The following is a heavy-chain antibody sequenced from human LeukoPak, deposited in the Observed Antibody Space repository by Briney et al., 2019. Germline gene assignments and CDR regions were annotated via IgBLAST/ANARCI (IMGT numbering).Heavy chain of an antibody. Sequence: ASVKVSCKASGYTFTSDGISWVRQAPGQGLEWMGWISVYNGNTNHAQKLQGRVTMTADTSTSTAYMELRSLRSDDTALYYCARDRATTGPTEGVGWFDPWGQGTLVTVSS. CDR3: ARDRATTGPTEGVGWFDP. V-gene: IGHV1-18*01. CDR1: GYTFTSDG. CDR2: ISVYNGNT. J-gene: IGHJ5*02. D-gene: IGHD1-1*01.